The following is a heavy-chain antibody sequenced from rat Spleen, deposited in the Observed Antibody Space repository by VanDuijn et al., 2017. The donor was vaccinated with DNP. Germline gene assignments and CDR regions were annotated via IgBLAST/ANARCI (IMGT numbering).Heavy chain of an antibody. CDR2: ISTSGGST. V-gene: IGHV5-7*01. CDR3: AKPASYGGYWFAY. D-gene: IGHD1-11*01. J-gene: IGHJ3*01. Sequence: EVQLVESGGGLVQPGGSLKLSCAASGFTFSDYNMAWVRQAPKKGLEWVTTISTSGGSTFYRHSVKGRFTISRDNAKSVLYLQMDSLRSEDTATYYCAKPASYGGYWFAYWGQGTLVTVSS. CDR1: GFTFSDYN.